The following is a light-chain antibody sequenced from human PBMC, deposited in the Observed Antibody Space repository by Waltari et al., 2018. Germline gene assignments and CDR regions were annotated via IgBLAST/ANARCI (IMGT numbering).Light chain of an antibody. Sequence: QAVVTQEPSVTVSPGGTVTLTCGSPPGAVTGGHYPYRFKQKPGQAPRPLIFDTSHRHFWTPARFSGSLLGGKAALTLSGAQAEDEAEYYCLLSYNDVRSVFGGGTKLTVL. J-gene: IGLJ2*01. CDR3: LLSYNDVRSV. CDR2: DTS. CDR1: PGAVTGGHY. V-gene: IGLV7-46*01.